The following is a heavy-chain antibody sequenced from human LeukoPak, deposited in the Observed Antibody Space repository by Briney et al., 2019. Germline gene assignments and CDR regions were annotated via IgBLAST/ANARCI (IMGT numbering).Heavy chain of an antibody. CDR1: GGSISSSSHY. D-gene: IGHD3-10*01. Sequence: PSETLSLTCTVSGGSISSSSHYWGWIRQPPGKGLEWIGSIYYSGSTYYNPSLKSRVTISVDTSKNQFSLKLSSVTAADTAVYYCARWAGRGFQHWGQGTLVTVSS. CDR3: ARWAGRGFQH. CDR2: IYYSGST. J-gene: IGHJ1*01. V-gene: IGHV4-39*07.